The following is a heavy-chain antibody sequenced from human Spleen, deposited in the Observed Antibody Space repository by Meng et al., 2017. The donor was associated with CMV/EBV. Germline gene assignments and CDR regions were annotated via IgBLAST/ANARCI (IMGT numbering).Heavy chain of an antibody. J-gene: IGHJ3*02. CDR2: ISSTGYTI. V-gene: IGHV3-11*01. Sequence: GGSLRLSCAASGFTFSDYYMSWIRQAPGKGLEWVSYISSTGYTIYYADSVEGRFTISRDNAKHSLYLQMNSLRGEDTAFYYCSRVPYYYDNDDTLMSAAFDIWGQGTKVTVSS. CDR1: GFTFSDYY. CDR3: SRVPYYYDNDDTLMSAAFDI. D-gene: IGHD3-22*01.